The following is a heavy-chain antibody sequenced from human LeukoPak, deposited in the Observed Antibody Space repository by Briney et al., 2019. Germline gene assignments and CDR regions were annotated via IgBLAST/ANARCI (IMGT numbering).Heavy chain of an antibody. D-gene: IGHD2-2*01. J-gene: IGHJ4*02. CDR1: GDTISSTSYY. CDR3: ARVSYQLLFFDY. CDR2: IYYSGST. V-gene: IGHV4-39*07. Sequence: SSETLSLTCTVSGDTISSTSYYWGWVRQPPGKGLEWIGTIYYSGSTYYNPSLKSRVTISVDTSKNQFSLKLSSVTAADTAVYYCARVSYQLLFFDYWGQGTLVTVSS.